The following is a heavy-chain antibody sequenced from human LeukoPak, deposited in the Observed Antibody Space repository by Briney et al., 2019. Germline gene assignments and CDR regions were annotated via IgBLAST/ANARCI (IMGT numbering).Heavy chain of an antibody. Sequence: ASVKASCKASGYTFTGYYMHWVRQAPGQGLEWMGRINPNSGGTNYAQKFQGRVTMTRDTSISTAYMELSRLRSDDTAVYYCARVGIAVADGHPWGQGTLVTVSS. CDR1: GYTFTGYY. V-gene: IGHV1-2*06. CDR3: ARVGIAVADGHP. D-gene: IGHD6-19*01. J-gene: IGHJ5*02. CDR2: INPNSGGT.